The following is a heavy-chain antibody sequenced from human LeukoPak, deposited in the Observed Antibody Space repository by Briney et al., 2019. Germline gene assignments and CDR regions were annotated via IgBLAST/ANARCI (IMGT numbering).Heavy chain of an antibody. D-gene: IGHD5-24*01. J-gene: IGHJ4*02. CDR1: GYTFTGYY. Sequence: ASVKVSCKASGYTFTGYYMRWVRQAPGQGLEWMGWINPNSGGTNYAQKFQGRVTMTRDTSISTAYMELSRLRSDDTAVYYCASDQRWLQYAQGYWGQGTLVTVSS. CDR2: INPNSGGT. CDR3: ASDQRWLQYAQGY. V-gene: IGHV1-2*02.